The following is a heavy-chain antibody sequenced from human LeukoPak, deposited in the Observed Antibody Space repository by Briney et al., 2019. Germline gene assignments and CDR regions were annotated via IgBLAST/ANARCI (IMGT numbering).Heavy chain of an antibody. D-gene: IGHD6-19*01. V-gene: IGHV3-23*01. CDR2: ISGSGDGT. CDR3: AKVTWGSGLNDY. J-gene: IGHJ4*02. CDR1: GFTFSSYA. Sequence: GGSLRLSCAASGFTFSSYAMNWVRQAPGKGLEWVSAISGSGDGTFYADFVKGRFTISRDNANSTLYLQMDSLTAEDTAVYYCAKVTWGSGLNDYWGQGTLVTVPS.